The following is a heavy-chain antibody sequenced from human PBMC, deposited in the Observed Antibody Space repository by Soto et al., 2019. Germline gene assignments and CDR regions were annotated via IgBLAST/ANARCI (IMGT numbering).Heavy chain of an antibody. V-gene: IGHV4-34*01. D-gene: IGHD6-6*01. CDR1: GGSFSGYY. CDR3: AKFRRANRSFDY. J-gene: IGHJ4*02. Sequence: QVQLQQWGAGLLKPSETLSLTCAVYGGSFSGYYWSWIRQPPGKGLEWIGEINHSGSTNYNPSLRSRVTTSVDTSKNQFSLKLSSVTAADTAVYYCAKFRRANRSFDYWGQGPLVTVSS. CDR2: INHSGST.